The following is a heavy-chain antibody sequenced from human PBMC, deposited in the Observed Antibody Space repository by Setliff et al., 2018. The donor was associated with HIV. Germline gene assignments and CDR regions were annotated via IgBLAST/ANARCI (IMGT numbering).Heavy chain of an antibody. CDR1: GGSISSGSYY. CDR2: VYTGGST. J-gene: IGHJ6*02. CDR3: ARGGPTVAYGVDV. V-gene: IGHV4-61*09. Sequence: SETLSLTCTVSGGSISSGSYYWSWIRQPAGKGLEWFGHVYTGGSTYYNASLKSRVTISVDTSNNQFSLKVNSVTAADTAIYYCARGGPTVAYGVDVWGQGTTVTVSS. D-gene: IGHD4-17*01.